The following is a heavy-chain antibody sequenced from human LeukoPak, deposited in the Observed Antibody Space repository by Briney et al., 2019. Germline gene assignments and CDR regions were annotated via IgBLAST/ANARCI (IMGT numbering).Heavy chain of an antibody. CDR2: ISWNSGSA. CDR1: GFTFDDYS. D-gene: IGHD5-12*01. Sequence: GRSLRLSCAASGFTFDDYSMHWVRQAPGKGLEWVSGISWNSGSAGYADSVKGRFTISRDSAKNSLYLQMNSLRTEDTALYYCAKDRTYSAYAALDYWGQGALVTVSS. V-gene: IGHV3-9*01. J-gene: IGHJ4*02. CDR3: AKDRTYSAYAALDY.